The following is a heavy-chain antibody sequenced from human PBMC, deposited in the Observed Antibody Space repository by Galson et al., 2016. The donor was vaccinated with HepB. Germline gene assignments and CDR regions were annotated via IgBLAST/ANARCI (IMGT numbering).Heavy chain of an antibody. V-gene: IGHV1-18*01. CDR1: GYRFTRNG. J-gene: IGHJ3*01. CDR2: ISANSGNT. CDR3: ARDVQYAFDL. Sequence: SVKVSCKASGYRFTRNGISWVRQAPGQGLEWIGWISANSGNTNYAQKFQGRVNMTRDTSTSTAYMELRSLRHDDTAVYYCARDVQYAFDLWGQGTVVSVSS.